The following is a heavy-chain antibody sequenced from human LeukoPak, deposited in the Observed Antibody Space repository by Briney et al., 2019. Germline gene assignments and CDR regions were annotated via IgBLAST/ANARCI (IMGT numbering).Heavy chain of an antibody. D-gene: IGHD5-24*01. Sequence: GGSLRLSCAASGFTFSSYSMNWVRQAPGKGLEWVSSISSSSSYIYYADSVKGRFTISRDNAKNPLYLQMNSLRAEDTAVYYCAGWLQFVGLTPLDYWGQGTLVTVSS. J-gene: IGHJ4*02. CDR1: GFTFSSYS. CDR2: ISSSSSYI. CDR3: AGWLQFVGLTPLDY. V-gene: IGHV3-21*04.